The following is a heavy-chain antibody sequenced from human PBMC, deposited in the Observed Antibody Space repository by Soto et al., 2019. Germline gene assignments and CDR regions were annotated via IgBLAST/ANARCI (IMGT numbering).Heavy chain of an antibody. CDR3: ARGSLPGYSSGWYLHYYGMDV. Sequence: SETLSLICTVSGGSISSYYWGWIRQPPGKGLEWSGYIYHSGSSNYNPSLKSRVTILLDTSKNQLALKLSSVTAADTAVYYCARGSLPGYSSGWYLHYYGMDVWGQGTTVTVSS. CDR1: GGSISSYY. CDR2: IYHSGSS. J-gene: IGHJ6*02. V-gene: IGHV4-59*08. D-gene: IGHD6-19*01.